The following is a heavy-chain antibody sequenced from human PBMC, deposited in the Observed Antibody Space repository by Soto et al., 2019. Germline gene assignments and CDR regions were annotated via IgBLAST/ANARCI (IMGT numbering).Heavy chain of an antibody. V-gene: IGHV3-11*06. CDR1: GFTFSDYY. Sequence: GGSLRLSCAASGFTFSDYYMSWIRQAPGKGLEWVSYISSSSSYTNYAESVKGRFTISRDNAKNSLYLQMDRLRAEDTALYYCVREDGKVGTNSAFDYWGLGALVTVSS. CDR3: VREDGKVGTNSAFDY. CDR2: ISSSSSYT. D-gene: IGHD1-26*01. J-gene: IGHJ4*02.